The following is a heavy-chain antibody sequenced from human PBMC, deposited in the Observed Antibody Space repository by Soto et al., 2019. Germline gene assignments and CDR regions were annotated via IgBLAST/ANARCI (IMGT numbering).Heavy chain of an antibody. V-gene: IGHV3-33*01. CDR2: IWFDGTYK. J-gene: IGHJ4*02. D-gene: IGHD3-10*01. CDR3: ARGEEGTGSYYPPDY. CDR1: GFTFRSYG. Sequence: GGSLRLSCAASGFTFRSYGLHWVRQAPGKGLEWVAVIWFDGTYKYYADSVKGRFTISRDDSKNTLYLQMNSLGADDTAVYYCARGEEGTGSYYPPDYWGQGTLVTVSS.